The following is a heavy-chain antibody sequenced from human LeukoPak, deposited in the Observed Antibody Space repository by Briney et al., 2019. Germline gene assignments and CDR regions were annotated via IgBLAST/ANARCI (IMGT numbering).Heavy chain of an antibody. J-gene: IGHJ4*02. Sequence: GGSLRLSCAASGFTFDDYAMHWVRQAPGKGLEWVSGISWSSGSIGYADSVKGRFTISRDNAKNSLYLQMNSLRAEDTALYYCAKDAMTTVTTWADYWGQGTLVTVSS. V-gene: IGHV3-9*01. CDR1: GFTFDDYA. CDR3: AKDAMTTVTTWADY. D-gene: IGHD4-17*01. CDR2: ISWSSGSI.